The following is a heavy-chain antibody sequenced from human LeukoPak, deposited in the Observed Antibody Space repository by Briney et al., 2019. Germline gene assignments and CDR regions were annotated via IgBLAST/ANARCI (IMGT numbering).Heavy chain of an antibody. D-gene: IGHD6-25*01. V-gene: IGHV3-33*01. CDR3: AREKSAQVYYGMDV. CDR1: GFTFSSYG. CDR2: IWYNGSNK. J-gene: IGHJ6*02. Sequence: GRSLRLSCAASGFTFSSYGMHWVRQAPGKGLEWVAVIWYNGSNKYYADSVKGRFTISRDNSKNTLYLQMNSLRDEDTAVYYCAREKSAQVYYGMDVWGQGTTVTVSS.